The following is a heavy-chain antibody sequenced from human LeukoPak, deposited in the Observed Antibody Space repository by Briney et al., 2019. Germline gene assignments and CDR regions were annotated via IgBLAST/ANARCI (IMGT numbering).Heavy chain of an antibody. CDR2: IHYSGST. V-gene: IGHV4-59*01. Sequence: SETLSLTCTVSGGSISSDYWSWIRQPPGKGLVWIGYIHYSGSTNYNPSLKSRVTISVDTSKNQFSLKLSSVIAADTAVYYCARGRYALWGQGTLVTVSS. CDR3: ARGRYAL. J-gene: IGHJ4*02. D-gene: IGHD1-1*01. CDR1: GGSISSDY.